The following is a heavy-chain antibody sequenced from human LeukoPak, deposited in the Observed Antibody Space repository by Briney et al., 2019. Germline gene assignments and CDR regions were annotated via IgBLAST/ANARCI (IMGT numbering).Heavy chain of an antibody. V-gene: IGHV4-30-4*01. J-gene: IGHJ4*02. CDR3: ARLVGYYSRGSCYHFDY. CDR2: IYYGGTT. Sequence: SETLSLTCTVSGGSISSGDDYWSRIRQPPGNGLEWIGYIYYGGTTYYNPSLKSRASISVDTSKNQFSLKLTSVTAADTAVYFCARLVGYYSRGSCYHFDYLGQGSLVTVSS. CDR1: GGSISSGDDY. D-gene: IGHD2-15*01.